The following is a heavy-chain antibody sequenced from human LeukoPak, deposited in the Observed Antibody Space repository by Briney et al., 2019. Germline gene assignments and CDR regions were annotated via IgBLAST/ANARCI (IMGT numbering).Heavy chain of an antibody. CDR1: GYTFTSYG. Sequence: ASVKVSCKASGYTFTSYGISWVRQAPGQGLEWMGWISAYNGNTNYAQKLQGRVTMTTDTSTSTDYMELRSLRSDDTAVYHCARDRDLDSNQYCSSTSCYSIGHPIDYWGQGTLVTVSS. CDR3: ARDRDLDSNQYCSSTSCYSIGHPIDY. V-gene: IGHV1-18*01. J-gene: IGHJ4*02. CDR2: ISAYNGNT. D-gene: IGHD2-2*02.